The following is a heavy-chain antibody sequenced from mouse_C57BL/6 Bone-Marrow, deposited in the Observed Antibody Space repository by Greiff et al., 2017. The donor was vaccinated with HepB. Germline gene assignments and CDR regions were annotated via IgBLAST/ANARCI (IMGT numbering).Heavy chain of an antibody. CDR1: GYSITSGYY. J-gene: IGHJ2*01. V-gene: IGHV3-6*01. Sequence: ESGPGLVKPSQSLSLTCSVTGYSITSGYYWNWIRQFPGNKLEWMGYISYDGSNNYNPSLKNRISITRDTSKNQFFLKLNSVTTEDTATYYCARGGSNYDHWGQGTTLTVSS. D-gene: IGHD2-5*01. CDR2: ISYDGSN. CDR3: ARGGSNYDH.